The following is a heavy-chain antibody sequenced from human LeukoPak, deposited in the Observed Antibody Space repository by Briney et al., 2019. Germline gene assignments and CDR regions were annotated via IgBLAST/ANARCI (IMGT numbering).Heavy chain of an antibody. CDR1: GYTFAGYY. D-gene: IGHD3-16*01. Sequence: GASVKVSCKASGYTFAGYYMHWVRQAPGQGLEWMGWINPNSGGTNYAQKFQGRVTMTRDTSISTAYMELSRLRSDDTAVYYCARCAMITFGGAENDAFDIWGQGTMVTVSS. CDR2: INPNSGGT. J-gene: IGHJ3*02. V-gene: IGHV1-2*02. CDR3: ARCAMITFGGAENDAFDI.